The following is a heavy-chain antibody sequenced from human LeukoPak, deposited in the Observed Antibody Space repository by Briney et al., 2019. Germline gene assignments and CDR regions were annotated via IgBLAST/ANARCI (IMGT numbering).Heavy chain of an antibody. CDR2: IYYRGST. D-gene: IGHD5-18*01. J-gene: IGHJ4*02. CDR3: ARNYNYGSFDY. Sequence: SETLSLTCTVSGGSISSSSYYWGWIRQSPGKGLEWIGSIYYRGSTYYNPSLKSRVTISVDTSKNQFSLKLSSVTAADTAVYYCARNYNYGSFDYWGQGTLVTVSS. V-gene: IGHV4-39*07. CDR1: GGSISSSSYY.